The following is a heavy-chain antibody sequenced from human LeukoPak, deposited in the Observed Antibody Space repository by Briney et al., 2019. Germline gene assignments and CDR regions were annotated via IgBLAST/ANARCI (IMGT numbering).Heavy chain of an antibody. CDR1: GYSFTSYW. J-gene: IGHJ4*02. V-gene: IGHV5-51*01. D-gene: IGHD5-24*01. CDR2: IYPGDSDT. CDR3: ARQRRDGYKPEYYFDY. Sequence: GESLKISCKGSGYSFTSYWIGWVRQMPGKGLEWMGIIYPGDSDTRCSPSFQGQVTISADKSISTAYLQWSSLKASDTAMYYCARQRRDGYKPEYYFDYWGQGTLVTVSS.